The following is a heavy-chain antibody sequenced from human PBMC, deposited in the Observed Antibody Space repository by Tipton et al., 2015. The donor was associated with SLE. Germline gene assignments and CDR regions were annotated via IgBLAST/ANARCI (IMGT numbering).Heavy chain of an antibody. CDR3: ARGIRGTVDY. CDR2: INHSGST. D-gene: IGHD3-16*01. V-gene: IGHV4-34*01. J-gene: IGHJ4*02. Sequence: LRLSCAVYGGSVSGHYWSWIRQPPGKGLEWIGEINHSGSTNYNPSLKSRVTISVDTSKNQFSLKLSSVAAADTAVYYCARGIRGTVDYWGQGTLVTVSS. CDR1: GGSVSGHY.